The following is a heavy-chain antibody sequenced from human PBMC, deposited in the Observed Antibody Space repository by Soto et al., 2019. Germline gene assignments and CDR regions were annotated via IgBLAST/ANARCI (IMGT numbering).Heavy chain of an antibody. V-gene: IGHV3-33*01. J-gene: IGHJ2*01. Sequence: QVQLVESGGGVVQPGRSLRLSCAASGFTFSSYGMHWVRQAPGKGLEWVAVIWYDGSNKYYADSVKGRFTISRDNSKNTLYLQMNSLRAEDTTVYYSARDLRVDWYFDLWGRGTLVTVSS. CDR1: GFTFSSYG. CDR2: IWYDGSNK. CDR3: ARDLRVDWYFDL.